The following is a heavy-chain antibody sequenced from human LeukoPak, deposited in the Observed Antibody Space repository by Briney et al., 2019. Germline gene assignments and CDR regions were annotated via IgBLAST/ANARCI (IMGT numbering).Heavy chain of an antibody. CDR2: IWYDGSNK. CDR3: ARDVGYYYDSSGTFDY. Sequence: GGSLRLSCAASGFTFSSYGMHWVRQAPGKGLEWVAVIWYDGSNKYYADSVKGRFTISRDNSKNTLYLQMNSLRAEDTAVYYCARDVGYYYDSSGTFDYWGQGTLVTVSS. CDR1: GFTFSSYG. D-gene: IGHD3-22*01. V-gene: IGHV3-33*08. J-gene: IGHJ4*02.